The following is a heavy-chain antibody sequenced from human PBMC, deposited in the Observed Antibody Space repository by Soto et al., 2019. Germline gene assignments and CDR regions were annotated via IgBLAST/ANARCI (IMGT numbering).Heavy chain of an antibody. CDR3: ARARPFRTSWEPIDY. Sequence: QVQLVQSGAEVKKPGASVKVSCKASGYTFTSYGISWVRQAPGQGLEWMGWISGYNGNTDYAQKFQGRVTMTTDTSTSTAYMDLRSLRSDDTAVYYCARARPFRTSWEPIDYWGQGTLVTVSS. J-gene: IGHJ4*02. CDR2: ISGYNGNT. D-gene: IGHD2-2*01. V-gene: IGHV1-18*04. CDR1: GYTFTSYG.